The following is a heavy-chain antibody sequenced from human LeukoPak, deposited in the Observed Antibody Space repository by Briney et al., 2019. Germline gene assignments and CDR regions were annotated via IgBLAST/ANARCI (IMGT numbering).Heavy chain of an antibody. CDR2: ISAYNGNT. V-gene: IGHV1-18*04. CDR1: GYTFTTYY. D-gene: IGHD2-2*01. Sequence: ASVKVSCKASGYTFTTYYIHWVRQAPGQGLEWMGWISAYNGNTNYAQKLQGRVTMTTDTSTSTAYMELRSLRSEDTAVYYCAIVVPAAPGDGWFDPWGQGTLVTVSS. J-gene: IGHJ5*02. CDR3: AIVVPAAPGDGWFDP.